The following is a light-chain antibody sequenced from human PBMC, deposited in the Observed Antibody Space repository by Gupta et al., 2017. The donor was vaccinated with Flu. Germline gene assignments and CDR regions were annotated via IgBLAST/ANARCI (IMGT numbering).Light chain of an antibody. J-gene: IGKJ1*01. CDR3: QQYDDWPRT. Sequence: EIVMTQSPATLSVSPGDRATLSCRASQSVSSNLAWYQQKPGQAPRLLIYGASTRAAGLPARFSGSGSGTEFTLTISSLQSEDFAVYYCQQYDDWPRTFGQGTKVEIK. V-gene: IGKV3-15*01. CDR2: GAS. CDR1: QSVSSN.